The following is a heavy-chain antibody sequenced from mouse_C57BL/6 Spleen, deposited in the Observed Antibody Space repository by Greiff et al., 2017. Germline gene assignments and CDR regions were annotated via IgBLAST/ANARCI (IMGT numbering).Heavy chain of an antibody. CDR1: GYTFTSYW. CDR3: ARETTVEAPDY. Sequence: QVQLQQSGAELVKPGASVKLSCKASGYTFTSYWMHWVKQRPGQGLEWIGMIHPNSGSTNYNEKFKSKATLTVDKSSSTAYMQLGSLTSEDSAVYYCARETTVEAPDYWGQGTTLTVSS. CDR2: IHPNSGST. V-gene: IGHV1-64*01. D-gene: IGHD1-1*01. J-gene: IGHJ2*01.